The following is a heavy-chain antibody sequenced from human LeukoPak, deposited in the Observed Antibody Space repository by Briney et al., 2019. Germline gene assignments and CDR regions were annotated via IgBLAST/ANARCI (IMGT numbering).Heavy chain of an antibody. Sequence: GGLVKVSCKASGYAFNGYYIHWVRQAPGQGLEWMGWINPNSGGTDYAQKFQGRVTMTRDTSVSTAYMELSRLRSDDTAVYYCARVWQFFDSGSYLLYWGRGTLVTVSS. CDR1: GYAFNGYY. CDR3: ARVWQFFDSGSYLLY. J-gene: IGHJ4*02. V-gene: IGHV1-2*02. CDR2: INPNSGGT. D-gene: IGHD3-10*01.